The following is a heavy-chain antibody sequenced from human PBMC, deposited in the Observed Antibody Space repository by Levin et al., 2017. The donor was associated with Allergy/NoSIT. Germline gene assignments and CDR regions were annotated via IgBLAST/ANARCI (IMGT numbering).Heavy chain of an antibody. V-gene: IGHV3-9*01. CDR2: ISWNSGSI. D-gene: IGHD3-10*01. CDR1: GFTFDDYA. Sequence: GGSLRLSCAASGFTFDDYAMHWVRQAPGKGLEWVSGISWNSGSIGYADSVKGRFTISRDNAKNSLYLQMNSLRVEDTALYYCAKDSGPDAFDIWGQGTMVTVSS. CDR3: AKDSGPDAFDI. J-gene: IGHJ3*02.